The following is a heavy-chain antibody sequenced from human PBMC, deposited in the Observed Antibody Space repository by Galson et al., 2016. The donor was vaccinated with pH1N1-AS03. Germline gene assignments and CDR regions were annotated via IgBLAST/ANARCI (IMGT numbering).Heavy chain of an antibody. J-gene: IGHJ6*02. CDR1: GFTFSTYS. D-gene: IGHD7-27*01. CDR3: AKGQLGILFYGIHV. Sequence: SLRLSCAASGFTFSTYSMAWVRQAPGKGLEWVPALSSRGDDAYYADSVKGRFTISRDNSMNTLYLQMHSLKAEDTAVYYCAKGQLGILFYGIHVWGQGTTVIVSS. CDR2: LSSRGDDA. V-gene: IGHV3-23*01.